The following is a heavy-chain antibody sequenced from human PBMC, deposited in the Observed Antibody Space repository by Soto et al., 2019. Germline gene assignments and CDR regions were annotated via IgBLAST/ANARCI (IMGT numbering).Heavy chain of an antibody. V-gene: IGHV3-9*01. J-gene: IGHJ6*02. D-gene: IGHD6-13*01. CDR3: AKDISSSHYYGMDV. CDR1: GFTFDDYA. CDR2: ISWNSGNK. Sequence: EVQLVESGGGLVQPGRSLRLSCAASGFTFDDYAMHWVRQAPGKGLEWVSGISWNSGNKGYADSVKGRFTISRDNAKSSLYLQMNSLRAEDTALYYCAKDISSSHYYGMDVWGQGTTVTVSS.